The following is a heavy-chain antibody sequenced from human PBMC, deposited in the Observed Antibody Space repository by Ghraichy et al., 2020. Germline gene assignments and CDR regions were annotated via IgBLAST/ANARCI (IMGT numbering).Heavy chain of an antibody. CDR1: GFSLRTSGVG. V-gene: IGHV2-5*01. CDR3: SHTRSGSYYTAHYYYYGMDV. J-gene: IGHJ6*02. CDR2: IYWNDDK. D-gene: IGHD3-10*01. Sequence: SGPTLVKPTQTLTLTCTFSGFSLRTSGVGVGWIRQPPGKALEWLALIYWNDDKSYSPSLKSRLTITKDTSKNQVVLTMTNMDPVDTATYYCSHTRSGSYYTAHYYYYGMDVSGQGTTVTVSS.